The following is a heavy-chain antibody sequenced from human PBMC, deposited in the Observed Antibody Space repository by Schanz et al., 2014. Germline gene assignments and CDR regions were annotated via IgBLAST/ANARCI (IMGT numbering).Heavy chain of an antibody. D-gene: IGHD6-19*01. J-gene: IGHJ4*02. CDR2: IYPNSGGT. CDR1: GYSFTDYY. CDR3: ARGLVRYFAY. V-gene: IGHV1-2*06. Sequence: QVQLVQSGAEVKKPGASVKVSCQASGYSFTDYYLHWVRQAPGQGLEWMGRIYPNSGGTNLAQKFQGRVTMTGDTSISTAYMELSRLRSDDTAVYYCARGLVRYFAYWGQGTLVTVSS.